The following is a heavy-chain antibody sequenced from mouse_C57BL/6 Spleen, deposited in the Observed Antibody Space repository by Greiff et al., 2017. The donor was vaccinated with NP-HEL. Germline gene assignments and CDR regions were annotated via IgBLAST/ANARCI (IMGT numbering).Heavy chain of an antibody. CDR2: IYPGSGNT. CDR3: ARSGLYGSSFYAMDY. CDR1: GYTFTDYS. J-gene: IGHJ4*01. D-gene: IGHD1-1*01. V-gene: IGHV1-76*01. Sequence: VQLQQSGAELVRPGASVKLSCKASGYTFTDYSINWVKQRPGQGLEWIARIYPGSGNTYYNEKFKGKATLTAEKSSSTAYMQLSSLTSEDSAVYFCARSGLYGSSFYAMDYWGQGTSVTVSS.